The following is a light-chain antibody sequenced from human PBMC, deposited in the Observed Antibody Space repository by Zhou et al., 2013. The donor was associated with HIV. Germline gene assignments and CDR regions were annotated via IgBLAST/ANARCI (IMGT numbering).Light chain of an antibody. CDR3: QQYGSSPLT. V-gene: IGKV3-20*01. CDR1: HSVGSS. J-gene: IGKJ4*01. CDR2: GAS. Sequence: EMVVTQSPATLSLSPGDTATLSCRASHSVGSSLAWYQQKPGQAPRLLIHGASTRATGVPARFSGSGSGTEFTLTISRLEPEDFAVYYCQQYGSSPLTFGGGTKVEMK.